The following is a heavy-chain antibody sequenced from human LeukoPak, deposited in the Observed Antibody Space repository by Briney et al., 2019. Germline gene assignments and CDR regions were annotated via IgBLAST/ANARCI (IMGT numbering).Heavy chain of an antibody. CDR1: GFSFRDFG. V-gene: IGHV3-33*06. Sequence: GGSLRLSCAVSGFSFRDFGFHWVRQAPGKGLEWVAVTWYDESQKYYADSVKGRFTISKDNSKNTLYLEMSSLRVEDTAVYYCAKWEGTRQFYFGCWGQGALVTVAS. CDR2: TWYDESQK. J-gene: IGHJ4*02. D-gene: IGHD1-26*01. CDR3: AKWEGTRQFYFGC.